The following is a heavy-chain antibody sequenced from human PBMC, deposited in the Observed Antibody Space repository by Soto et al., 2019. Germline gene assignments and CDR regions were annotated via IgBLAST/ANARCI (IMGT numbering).Heavy chain of an antibody. CDR2: IYYSGST. D-gene: IGHD3-10*01. V-gene: IGHV4-59*08. J-gene: IGHJ4*02. CDR1: GGSISSYY. CDR3: ARSVGAFVRGELDY. Sequence: SETLSLTCTVSGGSISSYYWSWLRQPPGKGLEWIGYIYYSGSTTYNPSLKSRVTVSVDTSKNQFSLKLSSVTAADTAVYYCARSVGAFVRGELDYWGQGTLVTVSS.